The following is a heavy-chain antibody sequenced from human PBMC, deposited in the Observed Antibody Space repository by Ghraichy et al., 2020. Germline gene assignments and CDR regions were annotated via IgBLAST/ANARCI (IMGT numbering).Heavy chain of an antibody. CDR2: IYYRGST. J-gene: IGHJ4*02. CDR3: ARHPQYYFDY. CDR1: GSSVSSGSNY. V-gene: IGHV4-39*01. Sequence: SETLSLTCTVSGSSVSSGSNYWGWIRQPPGKGLEWIGTIYYRGSTYYNPSLKSRVTISADTSKNQFSLKLSSVTAADTAVYYCARHPQYYFDYWGQGTLVTVSS.